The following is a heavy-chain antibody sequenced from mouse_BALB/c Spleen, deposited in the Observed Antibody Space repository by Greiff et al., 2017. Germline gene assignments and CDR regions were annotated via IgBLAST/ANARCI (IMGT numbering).Heavy chain of an antibody. CDR3: AREMTTGFAY. J-gene: IGHJ3*01. CDR1: GFTFSDYY. V-gene: IGHV5-4*02. Sequence: EVKLVESGGGLVKPGGSLKLSCAASGFTFSDYYMYWVRQTPEKRLEWVATISDGGSYTYYPDSVKGRFTISRDNAKNNLYLQMSSLKSEDTAMYYCAREMTTGFAYWGQGTLVTVSA. CDR2: ISDGGSYT. D-gene: IGHD2-4*01.